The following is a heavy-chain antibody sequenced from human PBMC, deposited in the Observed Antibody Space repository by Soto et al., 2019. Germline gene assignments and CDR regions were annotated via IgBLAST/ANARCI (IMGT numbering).Heavy chain of an antibody. D-gene: IGHD3-10*01. CDR2: ISPYNGNT. CDR3: ARADMVRGVIHYYYFAMDV. CDR1: GYTFTTYG. Sequence: GASVKVSCKASGYTFTTYGISLVRQAPGQGLEWMGWISPYNGNTNYAQKLQGRVTMTTDTSTSTAYMELRSLRSDDTAVYYCARADMVRGVIHYYYFAMDVWGQGTTVTVSS. J-gene: IGHJ6*02. V-gene: IGHV1-18*01.